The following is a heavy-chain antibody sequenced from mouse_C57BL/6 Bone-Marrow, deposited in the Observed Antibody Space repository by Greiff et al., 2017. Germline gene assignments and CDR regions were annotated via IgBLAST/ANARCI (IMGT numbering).Heavy chain of an antibody. CDR3: KYYGSSYDLYYFDY. D-gene: IGHD1-1*01. CDR1: GYTFTSYW. CDR2: HYPGNSDT. V-gene: IGHV1-5*01. Sequence: EVQLQQSGTVLARPGASVKMSCKTSGYTFTSYWMHWVKQRPGQGLEWIGAHYPGNSDTSYNQKFKGKAKLTAVTSASTAYMELSSLTNEDSAVYYCKYYGSSYDLYYFDYWGQGTTLTVSS. J-gene: IGHJ2*01.